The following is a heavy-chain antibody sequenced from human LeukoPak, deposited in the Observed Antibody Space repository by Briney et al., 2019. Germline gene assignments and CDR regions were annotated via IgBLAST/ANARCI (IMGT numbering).Heavy chain of an antibody. CDR1: GYTFISYV. CDR3: ARDLRLGWFDP. Sequence: ASVKVSCKASGYTFISYVMHWVRQAPGQRLEWMGWINAGNGNTKYSQEFQGRVSMTRDTSASTAYMELSSPRSEDMAVYYCARDLRLGWFDPWGQGTLVTVSS. CDR2: INAGNGNT. V-gene: IGHV1-3*03. J-gene: IGHJ5*02. D-gene: IGHD6-25*01.